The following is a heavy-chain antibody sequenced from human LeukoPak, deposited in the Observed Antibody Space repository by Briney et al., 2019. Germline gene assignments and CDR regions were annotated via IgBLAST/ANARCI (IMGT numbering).Heavy chain of an antibody. CDR1: SGSISTYY. D-gene: IGHD3-22*01. Sequence: PSETLSLTCTVSSGSISTYYWSWIRQPPGKGLEWIGYIYYSGNTNYNPSLKSRVTISVDTSKNQFSLKLSSVTAADTAMYYCARDKGEYYDSSGYLDYWGQGTLVTVSS. J-gene: IGHJ4*02. CDR3: ARDKGEYYDSSGYLDY. V-gene: IGHV4-59*01. CDR2: IYYSGNT.